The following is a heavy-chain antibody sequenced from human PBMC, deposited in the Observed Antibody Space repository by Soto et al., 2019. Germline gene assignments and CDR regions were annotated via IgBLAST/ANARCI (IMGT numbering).Heavy chain of an antibody. J-gene: IGHJ5*02. Sequence: QEQLQQWGAGLLKPSETLSLTCGVSGGSFSGYYWIWLRQPPGKGLEWIGEITAGGTTDSNPDLKRRVTLSVETSKNQFSLTMTSVTAADTARYYCARGRSLYGAGSLNWFDAWGQGTQVTVSS. D-gene: IGHD3-10*01. V-gene: IGHV4-34*01. CDR1: GGSFSGYY. CDR3: ARGRSLYGAGSLNWFDA. CDR2: ITAGGTT.